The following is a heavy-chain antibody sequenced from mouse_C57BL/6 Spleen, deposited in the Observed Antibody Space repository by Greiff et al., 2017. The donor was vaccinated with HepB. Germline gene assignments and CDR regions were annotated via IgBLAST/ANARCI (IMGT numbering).Heavy chain of an antibody. V-gene: IGHV1-26*01. CDR3: ARPPSPIVATDYFDY. Sequence: VQLQQSGPELVKPGASVKISCKASGYTFTDYYMNWVKQSHGKSLEWIGDINPNNGGTSYNQKFKGKATLTVDKSSSTAYMELRSLTSEDSAVYYCARPPSPIVATDYFDYWGQGTTLTVSS. J-gene: IGHJ2*01. CDR2: INPNNGGT. D-gene: IGHD1-1*01. CDR1: GYTFTDYY.